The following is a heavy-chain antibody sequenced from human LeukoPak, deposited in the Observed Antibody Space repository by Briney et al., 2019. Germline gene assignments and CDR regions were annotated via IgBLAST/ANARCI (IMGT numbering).Heavy chain of an antibody. CDR3: VRDLDWGAFDV. CDR1: GFHFSAHG. V-gene: IGHV3-23*01. D-gene: IGHD3/OR15-3a*01. CDR2: ISPSGDIT. J-gene: IGHJ3*01. Sequence: GGSLRLSCAASGFHFSAHGMNWIRQAPGKGLEWVSGISPSGDITYYADSVMGHFTISRDNHKSTVSLQMNSLRAEDTALYYCVRDLDWGAFDVWGQGRMVTVSS.